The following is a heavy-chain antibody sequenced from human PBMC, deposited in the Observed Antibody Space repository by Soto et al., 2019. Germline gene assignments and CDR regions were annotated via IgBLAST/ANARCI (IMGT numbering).Heavy chain of an antibody. CDR3: ARDSLTDSLPSY. D-gene: IGHD3-22*01. Sequence: QVQLVQSVAEVKKPGSSVKVSCKASGGTFSSYTISWVRQAPGQGLEWMGRIIPILGIANYAQQFQCRVTITADKSTSTAYMALSSLRSEDTAVYYCARDSLTDSLPSYWGQGTLVTVSS. J-gene: IGHJ4*02. CDR2: IIPILGIA. CDR1: GGTFSSYT. V-gene: IGHV1-69*08.